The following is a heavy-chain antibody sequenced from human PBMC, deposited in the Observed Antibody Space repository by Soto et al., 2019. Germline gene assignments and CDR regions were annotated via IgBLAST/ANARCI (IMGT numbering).Heavy chain of an antibody. CDR1: GFAVSDNY. CDR2: IYRGLAT. CDR3: ARDRSDSSRADSFDI. D-gene: IGHD6-25*01. V-gene: IGHV3-53*01. Sequence: EVQLVESGGGLIQPGGSLRLSCAVSGFAVSDNYMSWVRQAPGKGLEWVSVIYRGLATHYAGSVKGRFTISRDDSKNTVYLQMNSLRAEDTAVYYCARDRSDSSRADSFDIWGQGTVVTVSS. J-gene: IGHJ3*02.